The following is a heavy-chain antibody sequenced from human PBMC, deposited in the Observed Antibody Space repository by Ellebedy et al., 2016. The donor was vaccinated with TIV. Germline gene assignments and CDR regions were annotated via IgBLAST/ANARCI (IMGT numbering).Heavy chain of an antibody. CDR3: ARGRGGYSSSPYGRYYGMDV. CDR1: GGSTSRYY. CDR2: NFYNGPT. J-gene: IGHJ6*02. V-gene: IGHV4-59*12. Sequence: MPGGSLRLSCTVSGGSTSRYYWSWIRQPPGKGLEWIGYNFYNGPTNYNPSLNSRITMSVDTSKNQFSLKLSSVTAADTAVYYCARGRGGYSSSPYGRYYGMDVWGQGTTVTVS. D-gene: IGHD6-6*01.